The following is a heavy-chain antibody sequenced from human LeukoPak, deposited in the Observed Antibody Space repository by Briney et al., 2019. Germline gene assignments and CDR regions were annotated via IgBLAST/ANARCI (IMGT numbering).Heavy chain of an antibody. CDR1: GLTFSNYG. CDR2: ITSGFTP. D-gene: IGHD1-26*01. J-gene: IGHJ4*02. V-gene: IGHV3-23*01. Sequence: PGGSLRLSCAASGLTFSNYGMSWFRQAPGKRLEWVSGITSGFTPHYADSVKGRLTISRDNSKNTFHLQMNSLRAEDTAVYYCAKCSSDSGVGDDCFEYWGQGTLVTVSS. CDR3: AKCSSDSGVGDDCFEY.